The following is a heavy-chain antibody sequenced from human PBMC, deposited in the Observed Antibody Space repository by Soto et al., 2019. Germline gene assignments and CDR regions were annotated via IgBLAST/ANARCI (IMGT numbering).Heavy chain of an antibody. D-gene: IGHD2-8*01. J-gene: IGHJ5*02. V-gene: IGHV3-13*01. CDR1: GFTFSSYD. CDR2: IGTAGDT. CDR3: ARAYCTNGVCANWFDP. Sequence: PGGSLRLSCAASGFTFSSYDMHWVRQATGKGLEWVSAIGTAGDTYYPGSVKGRFTISRENAKNSLYLQMNSLRAEDTAVYYCARAYCTNGVCANWFDPWGQGTLVTVSS.